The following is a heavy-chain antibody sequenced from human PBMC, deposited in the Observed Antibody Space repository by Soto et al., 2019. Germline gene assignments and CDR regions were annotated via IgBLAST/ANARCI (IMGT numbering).Heavy chain of an antibody. D-gene: IGHD3-22*01. CDR1: GGSVSSGSYY. CDR2: IYYSGSA. V-gene: IGHV4-61*01. CDR3: ARYGTYYYDSSGYTNWFDP. Sequence: NPSETLSLTCTVSGGSVSSGSYYWVWIRQPPGKGLEWIGYIYYSGSANYNPSLKSRVTISVDTSKNQFSLKLSSVTAADTAVYYCARYGTYYYDSSGYTNWFDPWGQGTLVTVSS. J-gene: IGHJ5*02.